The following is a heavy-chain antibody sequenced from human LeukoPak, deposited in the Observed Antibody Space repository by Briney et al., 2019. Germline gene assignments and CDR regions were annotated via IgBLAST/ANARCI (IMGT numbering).Heavy chain of an antibody. Sequence: PGGSLTLSCEASGFSFSDYAMTWVRQAPGKGLEWVSGISGGSGSRNYGDSVKGRFTISRDNSKNTLFLQLSGLRAEDTAVYYCAKGQEFLEWIYDYWGQGTLVTVSS. CDR2: ISGGSGSR. CDR3: AKGQEFLEWIYDY. CDR1: GFSFSDYA. J-gene: IGHJ4*02. V-gene: IGHV3-23*01. D-gene: IGHD3-3*01.